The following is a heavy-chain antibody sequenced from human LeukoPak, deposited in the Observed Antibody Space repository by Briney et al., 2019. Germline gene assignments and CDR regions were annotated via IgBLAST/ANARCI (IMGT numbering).Heavy chain of an antibody. CDR3: ARQGGSGWYNDY. V-gene: IGHV5-10-1*01. J-gene: IGHJ4*02. CDR2: IDPSDSYT. Sequence: GESLKISCKGSGHSFTSYWINWVRQMPGKGLEWMGRIDPSDSYTNYGPSFQGHVTISADKSINTAYLQWSSLKASDTAMYYCARQGGSGWYNDYWGQGTLVSVSS. CDR1: GHSFTSYW. D-gene: IGHD6-19*01.